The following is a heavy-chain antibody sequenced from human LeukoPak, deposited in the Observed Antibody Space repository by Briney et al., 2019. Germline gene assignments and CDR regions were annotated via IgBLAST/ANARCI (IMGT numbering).Heavy chain of an antibody. CDR2: IYYSGST. D-gene: IGHD6-13*01. CDR3: ARQRSSTWSPGY. Sequence: PSETLSLTCTVSGGSMSSYYWSWIRQPPGKGLEWIGYIYYSGSTKYNPSLKSRVTISVDTSKNQFSLKLSSVTAADRAVHFCARQRSSTWSPGYWGQGTLVTVSS. J-gene: IGHJ4*02. V-gene: IGHV4-59*08. CDR1: GGSMSSYY.